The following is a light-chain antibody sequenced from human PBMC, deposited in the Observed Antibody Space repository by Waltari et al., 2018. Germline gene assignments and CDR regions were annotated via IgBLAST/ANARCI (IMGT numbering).Light chain of an antibody. Sequence: EVVMTPSPATLSVSPGERATLSCRASQNVNNNLAWYQQKPGQAPRLLIYGASTTATGIPARFSGSGSGTEFTLTISSLQSEDFAVYYCHQYNNGPPYTFGQGTKLEIK. CDR1: QNVNNN. CDR3: HQYNNGPPYT. J-gene: IGKJ2*01. CDR2: GAS. V-gene: IGKV3-15*01.